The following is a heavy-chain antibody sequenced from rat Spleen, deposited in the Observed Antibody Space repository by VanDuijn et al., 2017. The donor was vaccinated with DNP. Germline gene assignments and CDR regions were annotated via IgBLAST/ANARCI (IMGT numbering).Heavy chain of an antibody. CDR2: INKDSSTI. V-gene: IGHV4-2*01. Sequence: EVQLVESGGGLVQPGRSLKLSCAASGFTFSGYWMFWVRQPPGKGLEWIGEINKDSSTINYSPSLKDKFTISRDNAQNTLFLQMSKVGSEDTAIYYRARGPNYGVWSDFFDYWGQGVMVTVSS. J-gene: IGHJ2*01. CDR3: ARGPNYGVWSDFFDY. D-gene: IGHD1-3*01. CDR1: GFTFSGYW.